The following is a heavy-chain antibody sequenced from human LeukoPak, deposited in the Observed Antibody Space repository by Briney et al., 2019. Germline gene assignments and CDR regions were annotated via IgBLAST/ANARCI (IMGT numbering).Heavy chain of an antibody. V-gene: IGHV3-49*04. J-gene: IGHJ4*02. CDR2: IRSRAYGWTT. CDR1: GFTFSSYG. CDR3: TRQMVVVTAIPGY. D-gene: IGHD2-21*02. Sequence: GGSLRLSCAASGFTFSSYGMHWVRQAPGKGLEWVGFIRSRAYGWTTEYAASVKGRFTISRDDSKSIAYLQMNSLKTEDTAVYYCTRQMVVVTAIPGYWGQGTLVTVSS.